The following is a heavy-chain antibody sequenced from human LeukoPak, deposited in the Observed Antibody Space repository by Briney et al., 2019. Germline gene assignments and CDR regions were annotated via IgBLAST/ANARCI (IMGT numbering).Heavy chain of an antibody. V-gene: IGHV3-30*18. CDR1: GFAFSAYG. D-gene: IGHD6-19*01. CDR2: LSYDGTNG. Sequence: GGSLRLSCAASGFAFSAYGMHWVRQAPGKGLEWVAVLSYDGTNGYYAGSVKGRLTISRDNSKNTLDLQMNILRAEDTAVYYCAKGLNSGWYGQSFDLWGQGTLVTVSS. J-gene: IGHJ4*02. CDR3: AKGLNSGWYGQSFDL.